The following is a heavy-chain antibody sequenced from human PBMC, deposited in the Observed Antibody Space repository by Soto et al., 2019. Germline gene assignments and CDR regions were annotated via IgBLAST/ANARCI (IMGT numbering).Heavy chain of an antibody. CDR3: ARQDHHYGMDV. CDR1: GGSISSYY. V-gene: IGHV4-59*08. Sequence: QVQLQESGPGLVKPSETLSLTCTVSGGSISSYYWSWIRQPPGKGLEWIGYIYYSGSTNYNPSLKSRVTISVDTSKNQFSLKLSSVTAADTAVYYCARQDHHYGMDVWGQGTTVTVSS. CDR2: IYYSGST. J-gene: IGHJ6*02.